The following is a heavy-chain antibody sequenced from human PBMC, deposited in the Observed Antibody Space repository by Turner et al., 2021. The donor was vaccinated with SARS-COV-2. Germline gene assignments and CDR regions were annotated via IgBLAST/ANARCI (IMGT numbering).Heavy chain of an antibody. J-gene: IGHJ4*02. V-gene: IGHV3-13*04. Sequence: EVQLVESGGGFVQPGGSLRLSCAASGFTFSSYDMHWVRQATGKGLEWVSVIGTAGDTYYPGSVKGRFTISRENAKNSLYLQMNTLRAGDTAVYYCARANYDSSGYYCYFDYWGQGTLVTVSS. CDR1: GFTFSSYD. CDR2: IGTAGDT. CDR3: ARANYDSSGYYCYFDY. D-gene: IGHD3-22*01.